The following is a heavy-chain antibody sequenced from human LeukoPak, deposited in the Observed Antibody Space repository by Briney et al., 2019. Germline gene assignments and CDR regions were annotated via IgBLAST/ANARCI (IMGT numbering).Heavy chain of an antibody. CDR3: AREELVGDWFDP. CDR1: GGSISSYY. CDR2: IYTSGST. J-gene: IGHJ5*02. Sequence: SETLSLTCTVSGGSISSYYWSWIRQPARKGLEWIGRIYTSGSTNYNPSLKSRVTMSVDTSMNQFSLKLSSVTAADTAVYYCAREELVGDWFDPWGQGTLVTVSS. V-gene: IGHV4-4*07. D-gene: IGHD2-8*02.